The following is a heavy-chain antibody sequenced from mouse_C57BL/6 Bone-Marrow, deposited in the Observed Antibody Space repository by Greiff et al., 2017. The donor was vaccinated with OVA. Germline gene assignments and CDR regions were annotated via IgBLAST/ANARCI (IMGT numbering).Heavy chain of an antibody. D-gene: IGHD1-1*01. CDR1: GYTFTSYT. CDR3: ARFHYYGSSDWYFDV. Sequence: VQLQQSGAELARPGASVKMSCKASGYTFTSYTMHWVNQRPGQGLDWIGYINPSSGYTKYNQKFKDKATLTADKSSSTAYMQLSSLTSEDSAVYYCARFHYYGSSDWYFDVWGTGTTVTVSS. V-gene: IGHV1-4*01. CDR2: INPSSGYT. J-gene: IGHJ1*03.